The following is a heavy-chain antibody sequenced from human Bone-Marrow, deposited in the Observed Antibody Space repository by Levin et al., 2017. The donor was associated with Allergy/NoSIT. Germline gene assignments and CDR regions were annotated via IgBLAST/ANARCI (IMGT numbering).Heavy chain of an antibody. CDR3: AKNFLPRIACYDC. D-gene: IGHD2/OR15-2a*01. Sequence: PGGSLRLSCTASGFSFSDYAMTWVRQAPGKGLEWVSAISPASDSIYYRDSVKGRFAISRDNTINTLDLQMNSLRGEDTDKDYCAKNFLPRIACYDCWGQGALVIASS. CDR1: GFSFSDYA. CDR2: ISPASDSI. V-gene: IGHV3-23*01. J-gene: IGHJ4*02.